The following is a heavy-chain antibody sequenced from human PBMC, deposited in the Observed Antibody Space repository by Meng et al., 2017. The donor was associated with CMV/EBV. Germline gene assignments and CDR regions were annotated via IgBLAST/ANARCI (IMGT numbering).Heavy chain of an antibody. J-gene: IGHJ5*02. CDR2: ISGSGGST. V-gene: IGHV3-23*01. Sequence: ETLSLTCAASGFTFSSYAMSWVRQAPGKGLEWVSAISGSGGSTYYADSVKGRFTISRDNSKNTLYLQMNSLRAEDTAVYYCAKAPPRITIFGVAPRTGWFDPWGQGTLVTVSS. CDR1: GFTFSSYA. CDR3: AKAPPRITIFGVAPRTGWFDP. D-gene: IGHD3-3*01.